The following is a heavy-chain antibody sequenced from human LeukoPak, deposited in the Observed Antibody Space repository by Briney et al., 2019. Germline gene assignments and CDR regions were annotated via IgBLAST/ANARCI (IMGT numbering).Heavy chain of an antibody. CDR1: GGSFSGYY. V-gene: IGHV4-34*01. CDR3: ARGPEYYFDY. CDR2: INHSGRT. Sequence: SETLSLTCAVYGGSFSGYYWSWIRQPPGEGLEWIGAINHSGRTNYNTSPKSPVTISLNTSQNQSSPKRSSVTAADTAVYYCARGPEYYFDYWGQGTLVTVS. J-gene: IGHJ4*02.